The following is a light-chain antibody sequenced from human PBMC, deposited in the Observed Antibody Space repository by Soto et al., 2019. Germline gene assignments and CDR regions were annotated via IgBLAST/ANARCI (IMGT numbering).Light chain of an antibody. Sequence: EIVLTQSPATLSLSPGERATLSCRASQSVSSYLAWYQQKPGQAPRLLIYDASNRATGIPARFSGSGSGTDFTLTISSLEPEDFAVYYCQQRSNWLEATFGQGTRLEIK. J-gene: IGKJ5*01. CDR1: QSVSSY. CDR3: QQRSNWLEAT. V-gene: IGKV3-11*01. CDR2: DAS.